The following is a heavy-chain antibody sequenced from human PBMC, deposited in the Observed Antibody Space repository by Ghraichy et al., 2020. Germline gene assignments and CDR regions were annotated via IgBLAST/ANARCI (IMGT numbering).Heavy chain of an antibody. Sequence: ASVKVSCKASGYTFTGHYIHWVRQAPGQGLEWMGWINPNSGGTNYAQKFQGRVTMTRDTSISTAYMDLSRLRSDDTALYYCARRHYDSSGYYHFDSWGQGTLVTVSS. D-gene: IGHD3-22*01. CDR1: GYTFTGHY. V-gene: IGHV1-2*02. J-gene: IGHJ4*02. CDR3: ARRHYDSSGYYHFDS. CDR2: INPNSGGT.